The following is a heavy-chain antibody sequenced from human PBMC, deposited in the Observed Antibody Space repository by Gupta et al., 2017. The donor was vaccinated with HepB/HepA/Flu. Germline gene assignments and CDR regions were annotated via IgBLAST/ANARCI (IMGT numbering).Heavy chain of an antibody. CDR1: GFTFSSYD. Sequence: EVQLVESGGGLVQPGGSLRLSCAASGFTFSSYDMHWVRQATGKGLEWVSAIGTAGDTYYPGSVKGRFTISRENAKNSLYLQMNSLRAGDTAVYYCAREGIAAVYYYGMDVWGQGTTVTVSS. J-gene: IGHJ6*02. V-gene: IGHV3-13*01. CDR2: IGTAGDT. CDR3: AREGIAAVYYYGMDV. D-gene: IGHD6-13*01.